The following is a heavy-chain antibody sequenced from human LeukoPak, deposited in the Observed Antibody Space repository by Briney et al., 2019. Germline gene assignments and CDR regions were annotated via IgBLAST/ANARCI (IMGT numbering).Heavy chain of an antibody. CDR2: INHSGST. CDR1: GGSFSGYY. J-gene: IGHJ5*02. V-gene: IGHV4-34*01. CDR3: ARGTDNLLRWNPEDWFDP. D-gene: IGHD4-23*01. Sequence: SETLSLTCAVYGGSFSGYYWSWIRQPPGKGLEWIGEINHSGSTNYNPSLKSRVTISVDTSKNQFSLKLSSVTAADTAVYYCARGTDNLLRWNPEDWFDPWGQGTLVTVSS.